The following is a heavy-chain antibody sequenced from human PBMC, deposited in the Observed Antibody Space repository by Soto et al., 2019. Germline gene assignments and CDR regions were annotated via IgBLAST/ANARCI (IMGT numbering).Heavy chain of an antibody. D-gene: IGHD1-26*01. Sequence: GGSLRLSCAASGFTFSSYGMHWVRQAPGKGLEWVAVISYDGSNKYYADSVKGRFTISRDNSKNTLYLQMNSLRAEDTAVYYCAKDEVGATSRYFDYWGQGTLVSVS. V-gene: IGHV3-30*18. CDR1: GFTFSSYG. CDR3: AKDEVGATSRYFDY. J-gene: IGHJ4*02. CDR2: ISYDGSNK.